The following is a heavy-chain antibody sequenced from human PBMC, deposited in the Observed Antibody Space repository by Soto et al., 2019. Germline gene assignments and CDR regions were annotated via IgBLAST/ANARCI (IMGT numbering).Heavy chain of an antibody. J-gene: IGHJ6*03. CDR2: ITGNSSAI. D-gene: IGHD3-3*01. CDR1: GFTFSAYS. Sequence: EVHLVESGGALVQPGGSLRLSCVASGFTFSAYSMNWVRQAPGKGLEWISYITGNSSAIYYADSVQGPFTISRDDAKNSLSLQMNALRAEDTAVYYCARDPAEDFWSVKALGPRMDVWGKGTTVTVSS. CDR3: ARDPAEDFWSVKALGPRMDV. V-gene: IGHV3-48*01.